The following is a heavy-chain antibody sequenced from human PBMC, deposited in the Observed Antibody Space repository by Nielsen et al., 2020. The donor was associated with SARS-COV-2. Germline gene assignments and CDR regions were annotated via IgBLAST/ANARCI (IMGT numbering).Heavy chain of an antibody. V-gene: IGHV1-3*01. J-gene: IGHJ4*02. Sequence: ASVKVSCKASGYTFTSYAMHWVRQAPGQRLEWMGWINAGNGNTKYSQKFQGRVTITRDTSASTAYMELSSLRSEDTAVYYCARVRSGWYVNLFDYWGQGTLVTVSS. D-gene: IGHD6-19*01. CDR2: INAGNGNT. CDR1: GYTFTSYA. CDR3: ARVRSGWYVNLFDY.